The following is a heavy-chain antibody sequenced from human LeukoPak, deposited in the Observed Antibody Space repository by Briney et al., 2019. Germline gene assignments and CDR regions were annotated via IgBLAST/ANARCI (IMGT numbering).Heavy chain of an antibody. CDR3: ARSLSPYYDVTSAYWVWGY. CDR2: INQSGDT. V-gene: IGHV4-34*01. J-gene: IGHJ4*02. CDR1: GESFSGYY. Sequence: SETLSLTCGVSGESFSGYYWSWLRQPPGKGLEWIGEINQSGDTNYNPSFETRVTMSVDASKKQFSLKVKSVTAADGAVYYCARSLSPYYDVTSAYWVWGYWGQGTLVIISS. D-gene: IGHD3-3*01.